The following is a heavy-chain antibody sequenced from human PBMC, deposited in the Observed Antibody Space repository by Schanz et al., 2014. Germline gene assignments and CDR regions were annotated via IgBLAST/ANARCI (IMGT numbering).Heavy chain of an antibody. D-gene: IGHD5-12*01. V-gene: IGHV1-69*04. J-gene: IGHJ4*02. CDR3: ARAFGGYDPAGALDY. CDR2: IIPILGIA. Sequence: QVQLVQSGAEVKKPGASVKVSCKASGYTFTSHGISWVRQAPGQGLEWVGRIIPILGIATYAQKFQGRVTITADKSTSTAYMELTSLRSDDTAVYYCARAFGGYDPAGALDYGGQGTLVTVSS. CDR1: GYTFTSHG.